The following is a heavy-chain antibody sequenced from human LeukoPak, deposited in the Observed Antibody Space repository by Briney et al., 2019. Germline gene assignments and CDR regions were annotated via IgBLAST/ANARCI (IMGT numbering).Heavy chain of an antibody. V-gene: IGHV1-2*02. CDR2: INPNSGGT. CDR3: ARLRIAARPFDY. D-gene: IGHD6-6*01. Sequence: ASVKVSCKASGYTFTGYYMHWVRQAPGQGLELMGWINPNSGGTNYAQKFQGRVTMTRDTSISTAYMELSRLRSDDKAVYYWARLRIAARPFDYWGQGTLVTVSS. J-gene: IGHJ4*02. CDR1: GYTFTGYY.